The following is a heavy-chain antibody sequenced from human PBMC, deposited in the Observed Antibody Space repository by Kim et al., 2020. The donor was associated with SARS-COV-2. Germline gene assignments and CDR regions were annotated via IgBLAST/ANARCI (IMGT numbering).Heavy chain of an antibody. D-gene: IGHD6-13*01. CDR2: IYYSGST. V-gene: IGHV4-39*01. CDR3: ARQLGLFDY. J-gene: IGHJ4*02. Sequence: ETLSLTCTVSGGSISSSSYYWGWIRQPPGKGLEWIGSIYYSGSTYYNPSLKSRVTISVDTSKNQFSLKLSSVTAADTAVYYCARQLGLFDYWGQGTLVTVSS. CDR1: GGSISSSSYY.